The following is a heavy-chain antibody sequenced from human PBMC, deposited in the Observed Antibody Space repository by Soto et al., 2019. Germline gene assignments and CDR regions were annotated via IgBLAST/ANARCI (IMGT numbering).Heavy chain of an antibody. CDR2: INHSGST. D-gene: IGHD5-18*01. CDR1: GGSFSGYY. J-gene: IGHJ4*02. CDR3: ARGRNGSGYSYGYGY. Sequence: VQLQQWGAGLLKPSETLSLTCAVYGGSFSGYYWSWIRQPPGKGLEWIGEINHSGSTNYNPSLKSRVTISVDTSKNQFSLKLSSVTAADTAVYYCARGRNGSGYSYGYGYWGQGTLVTVSS. V-gene: IGHV4-34*01.